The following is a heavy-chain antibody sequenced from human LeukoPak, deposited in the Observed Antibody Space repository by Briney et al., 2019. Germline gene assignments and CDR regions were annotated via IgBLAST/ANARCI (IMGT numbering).Heavy chain of an antibody. V-gene: IGHV3-9*03. CDR2: ISWNSGKI. CDR1: GFTFDDYA. D-gene: IGHD3-22*01. CDR3: ATDSSGYPKGVFDC. J-gene: IGHJ4*02. Sequence: GWSLRLSCAASGFTFDDYAMHWVPQAPGKGLERVSGISWNSGKIGYADSVKGRFTISRDNAKNSLYLQMNSLRAEDMALYYCATDSSGYPKGVFDCWGQGTLVTVSS.